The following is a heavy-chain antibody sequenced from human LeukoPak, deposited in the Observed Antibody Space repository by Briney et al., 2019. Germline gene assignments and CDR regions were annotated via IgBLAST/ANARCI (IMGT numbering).Heavy chain of an antibody. J-gene: IGHJ4*02. V-gene: IGHV4-38-2*01. D-gene: IGHD3-16*02. Sequence: SETLSLTCAVSGYSISSGYYWGWIRQPPGKGLEWIAGIYQSGSTYHNPSVKSRVTISVDTSKNQFSLKLTSVTAADTAVYYCARVDGYVWGSYRQYYFDYWGQGTLVTVSS. CDR3: ARVDGYVWGSYRQYYFDY. CDR1: GYSISSGYY. CDR2: IYQSGST.